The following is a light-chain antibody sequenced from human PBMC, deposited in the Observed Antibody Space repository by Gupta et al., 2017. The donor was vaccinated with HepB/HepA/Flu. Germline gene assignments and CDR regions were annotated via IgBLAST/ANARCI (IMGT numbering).Light chain of an antibody. Sequence: SNVLTQPPSLSVAPGQTARITCGTNGFGRGYVQWYQQRAGQAPVLIIYKNYARHAGSPERVSGSMSGNTAALTIDRVEAGEEADYFCHLWDNRDGNRDVFGPGTKVTV. CDR1: GFGRGY. CDR2: KNY. V-gene: IGLV3-21*02. J-gene: IGLJ1*01. CDR3: HLWDNRDGNRDV.